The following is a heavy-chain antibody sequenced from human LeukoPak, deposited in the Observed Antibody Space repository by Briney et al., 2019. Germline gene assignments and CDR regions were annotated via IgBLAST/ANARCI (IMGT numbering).Heavy chain of an antibody. V-gene: IGHV1-69*05. CDR2: IIPIFGTA. D-gene: IGHD5-12*01. CDR1: GGTFSSYA. J-gene: IGHJ4*02. CDR3: ARDSAVGSGYHSYYFDY. Sequence: ASVKLSCKASGGTFSSYAISWVRQAPGQGLEWMGGIIPIFGTANYAQKFQGRVTITTDESTSTAYMELSSLRSEDTAVYYCARDSAVGSGYHSYYFDYWGQGTLVTVSS.